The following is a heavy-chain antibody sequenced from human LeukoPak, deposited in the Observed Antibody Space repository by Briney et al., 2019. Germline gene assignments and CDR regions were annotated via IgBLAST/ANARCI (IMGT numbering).Heavy chain of an antibody. Sequence: SETLSLTCAVSGDSISSSYWSWIRQPPGKGLEWIGYISYSGSTSSNPSLRSRVTISVDTSKNQFSLRLTSVTAADTAMYYCARGGQLNWFDPWGQGTLVTVSS. D-gene: IGHD5-18*01. V-gene: IGHV4-59*01. CDR1: GDSISSSY. CDR2: ISYSGST. J-gene: IGHJ5*02. CDR3: ARGGQLNWFDP.